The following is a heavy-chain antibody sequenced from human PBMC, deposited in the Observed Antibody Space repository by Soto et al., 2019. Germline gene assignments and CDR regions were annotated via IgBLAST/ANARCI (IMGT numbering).Heavy chain of an antibody. CDR3: ARDRNGGQIDY. J-gene: IGHJ4*02. Sequence: QVQLVESGAGVVQPGRSLRLSGAASGFTFSSYAMHWVREAPGKGLEWVAVISYDGSNKYYADSVKGRFTISRDNSKNTLYLQMNSLRAEDTAVYYCARDRNGGQIDYWGQGTLVTVSS. CDR2: ISYDGSNK. CDR1: GFTFSSYA. V-gene: IGHV3-30-3*01. D-gene: IGHD2-8*01.